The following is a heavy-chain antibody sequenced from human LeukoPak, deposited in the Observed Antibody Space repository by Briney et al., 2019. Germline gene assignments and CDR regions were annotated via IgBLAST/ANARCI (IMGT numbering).Heavy chain of an antibody. CDR2: INPSGGSR. V-gene: IGHV1-46*01. CDR3: ARGHTEGSTTLYYDYMDV. D-gene: IGHD2-2*01. Sequence: GASVKLSCKASGYTFTSYYIHWVRQAPGQGLEWMGIINPSGGSRSYARKFQGRVHITRDMSTSTVYMALRSVRSEDVVVLWCARGHTEGSTTLYYDYMDVWGKGTTVTVSS. CDR1: GYTFTSYY. J-gene: IGHJ6*03.